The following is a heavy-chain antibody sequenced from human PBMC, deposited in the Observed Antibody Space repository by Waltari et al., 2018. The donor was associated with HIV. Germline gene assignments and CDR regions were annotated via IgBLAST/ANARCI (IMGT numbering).Heavy chain of an antibody. CDR1: GFRFSDYA. Sequence: QVQLVESGGGVVQPGRSLRVSCAASGFRFSDYAIHWVRQAPGKGLEWLTSVSYDGKYIHYAASVRGRFTVSRDDSQNTAYLQMTSLRVDDTAVYFCARESRESIDYWGQGTLVTVSS. J-gene: IGHJ4*01. CDR2: VSYDGKYI. CDR3: ARESRESIDY. V-gene: IGHV3-30*04.